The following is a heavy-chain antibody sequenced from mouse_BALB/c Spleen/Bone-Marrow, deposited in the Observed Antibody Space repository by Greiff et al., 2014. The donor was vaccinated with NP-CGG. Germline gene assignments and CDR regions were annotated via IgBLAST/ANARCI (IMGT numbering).Heavy chain of an antibody. CDR1: GLTFTDYY. CDR2: IRNKANGYTT. V-gene: IGHV7-3*02. CDR3: ARDKNYGSYWYFDV. Sequence: VQLQQSGGGLVQPGGSLRLSCATSGLTFTDYYMSWVRQPPGKALEWLGFIRNKANGYTTEYSASVKGRFTISRDNSQSILYLQMNTLRAEGSATYYCARDKNYGSYWYFDVWGAGTTVTVSS. D-gene: IGHD2-1*01. J-gene: IGHJ1*01.